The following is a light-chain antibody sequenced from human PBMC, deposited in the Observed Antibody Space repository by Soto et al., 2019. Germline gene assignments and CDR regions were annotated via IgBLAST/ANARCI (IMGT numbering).Light chain of an antibody. CDR2: GAS. CDR1: QSISNNF. Sequence: EIVLTQSPGTLSLSVGESAALSCRASQSISNNFLAWYQRKPGEAPRLLIYGASYMPTDIPYRFSGSGSGTDFTLTITRLEPDDFAVYYCQQYGGAPPTFGQGTTVEVK. J-gene: IGKJ1*01. V-gene: IGKV3-20*01. CDR3: QQYGGAPPT.